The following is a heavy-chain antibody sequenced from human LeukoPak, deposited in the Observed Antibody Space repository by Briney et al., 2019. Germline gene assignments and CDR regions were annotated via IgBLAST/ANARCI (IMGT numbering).Heavy chain of an antibody. V-gene: IGHV4-59*01. CDR2: IYYSGST. J-gene: IGHJ5*02. CDR1: GGSISSYY. D-gene: IGHD6-19*01. Sequence: SETLSLTCTVSGGSISSYYWSWIRQPPGKGLEWIGYIYYSGSTNYNPSLKCRVTISVDTSKNQFSLKLSSVTAADTAVYYCASRYSSGWYPWFDPWGQGTLVTVSS. CDR3: ASRYSSGWYPWFDP.